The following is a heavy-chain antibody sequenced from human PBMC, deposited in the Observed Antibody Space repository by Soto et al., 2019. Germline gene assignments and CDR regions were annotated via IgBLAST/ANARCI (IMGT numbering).Heavy chain of an antibody. V-gene: IGHV4-34*01. Sequence: QVQLQQWGAGLLKPSETLSLTCAVYDGSSNNYYWSWIRQPPGKGLEWIGEINHSGSTNYNASLKSRVTTSEDTSKKQFSLELRFVSAADTAVHSCARGGLLRGVLYSWGQGTLVTVSS. CDR1: DGSSNNYY. J-gene: IGHJ4*02. D-gene: IGHD3-10*01. CDR2: INHSGST. CDR3: ARGGLLRGVLYS.